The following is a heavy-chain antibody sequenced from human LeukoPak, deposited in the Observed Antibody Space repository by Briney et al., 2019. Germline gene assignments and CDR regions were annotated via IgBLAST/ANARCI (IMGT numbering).Heavy chain of an antibody. J-gene: IGHJ4*02. CDR1: GGSISSGSYY. CDR2: IYYSGST. Sequence: SETLSLTCTVSGGSISSGSYYWSWIRQPPGKGLEWIGYIYYSGSTNYNPSLKSRVTISVDTSKNQFSLKLSSVTAADTAVYYCARNTRPRYYYDSSGSFDYWGQGTLVTVSS. D-gene: IGHD3-22*01. CDR3: ARNTRPRYYYDSSGSFDY. V-gene: IGHV4-61*01.